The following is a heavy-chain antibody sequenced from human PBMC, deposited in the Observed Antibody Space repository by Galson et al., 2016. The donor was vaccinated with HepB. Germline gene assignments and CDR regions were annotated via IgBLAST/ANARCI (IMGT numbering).Heavy chain of an antibody. J-gene: IGHJ3*02. V-gene: IGHV3-74*01. CDR2: INMDGSST. D-gene: IGHD3-10*01. CDR1: GFSISGYW. CDR3: VREGPNDDYGYAFDI. Sequence: SLRLSCAASGFSISGYWMYWVRQGPGKGLVWVSRINMDGSSTNYADFVKGRFSISRDNAKNTLSLQMNSLRAEDTAVYFCVREGPNDDYGYAFDIWGQGTKVTVSS.